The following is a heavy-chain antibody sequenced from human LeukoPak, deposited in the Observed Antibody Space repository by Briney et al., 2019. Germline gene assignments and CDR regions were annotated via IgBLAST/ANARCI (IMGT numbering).Heavy chain of an antibody. V-gene: IGHV4-59*01. Sequence: SETLSLTCAVYGGSFSGYYWSWIRQPPGKGLEWIGYICYSGSTNYNPSLKSRVTISVDTSKNQFSLKLSSVTAADTAVYYCARTTEAHSWRTRYYDYYMDVWGKGTTVTVSS. CDR3: ARTTEAHSWRTRYYDYYMDV. CDR1: GGSFSGYY. CDR2: ICYSGST. D-gene: IGHD6-13*01. J-gene: IGHJ6*03.